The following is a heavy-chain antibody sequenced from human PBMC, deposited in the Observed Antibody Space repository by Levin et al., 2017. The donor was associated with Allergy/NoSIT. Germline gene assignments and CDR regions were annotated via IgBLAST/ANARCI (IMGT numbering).Heavy chain of an antibody. CDR1: GGSISRSSYY. D-gene: IGHD4-17*01. CDR3: ARDYGDLIS. V-gene: IGHV4-39*07. CDR2: IYYRGST. Sequence: SETLSLTCTVSGGSISRSSYYWGWIRQPPGKGLEWIGSIYYRGSTYYNPSLKSRVTISVDTSKNQFSLKLSSVTAADTAVYYCARDYGDLISWGQGTLVTVSS. J-gene: IGHJ4*02.